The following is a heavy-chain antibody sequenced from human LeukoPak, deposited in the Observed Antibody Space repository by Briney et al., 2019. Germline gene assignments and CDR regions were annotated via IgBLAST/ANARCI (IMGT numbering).Heavy chain of an antibody. CDR1: GYTFTSYG. Sequence: ASVKVSCKASGYTFTSYGISWVRQAPGQGLEWMGWISAYNGNTNYAQKFQGRVTITRDTSASTAYMELSSLRSEDTAVYYCARVLWGYCSSTSCPTVDYWGQGTLVTVSS. J-gene: IGHJ4*02. CDR3: ARVLWGYCSSTSCPTVDY. D-gene: IGHD2-2*01. V-gene: IGHV1-18*01. CDR2: ISAYNGNT.